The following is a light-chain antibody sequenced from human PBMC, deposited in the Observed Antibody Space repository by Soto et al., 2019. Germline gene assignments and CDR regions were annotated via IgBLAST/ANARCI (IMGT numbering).Light chain of an antibody. CDR1: QSVSNNY. CDR2: GSS. J-gene: IGKJ2*01. CDR3: HQYGSSRPYT. Sequence: EIVLTQSPGTLSLSPGERATLSCRASQSVSNNYIAGFQQKPGQAPRLLIFGSSDRATGIPDRFSGSGSGTDFPLTISRPEPEDFAVYYCHQYGSSRPYTFGQGTYLEIK. V-gene: IGKV3-20*01.